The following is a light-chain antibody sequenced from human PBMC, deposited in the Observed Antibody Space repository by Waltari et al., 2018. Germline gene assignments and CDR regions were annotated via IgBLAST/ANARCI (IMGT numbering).Light chain of an antibody. CDR3: QTGGHGTWV. Sequence: QLVLTQSPSASASLGASVKLTCTLSSGHSSTVIAWLQQQPEKGPRYLMKVNSDGSHSQGDKIPVRFAGSSSGAEHYLTISSLQSEDEADYYCQTGGHGTWVFGGGTKLTVL. V-gene: IGLV4-69*01. CDR1: SGHSSTV. CDR2: VNSDGSH. J-gene: IGLJ3*02.